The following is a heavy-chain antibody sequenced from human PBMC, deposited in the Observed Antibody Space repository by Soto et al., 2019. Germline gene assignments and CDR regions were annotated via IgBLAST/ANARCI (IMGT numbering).Heavy chain of an antibody. D-gene: IGHD1-7*01. CDR2: INPSGGST. V-gene: IGHV1-46*01. CDR1: GYTFTSYY. Sequence: RASVKVSCKASGYTFTSYYMHWVRQAPGQGLEWMGIINPSGGSTSYAQKFQGRVTMTRDTSTSTVYMELSSLRSEDTAVYYCAREITGTTKRGVVWFDPWGQGPLVTVSS. J-gene: IGHJ5*02. CDR3: AREITGTTKRGVVWFDP.